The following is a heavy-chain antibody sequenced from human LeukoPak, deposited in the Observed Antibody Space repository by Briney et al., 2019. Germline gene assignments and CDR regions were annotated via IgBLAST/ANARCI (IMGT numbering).Heavy chain of an antibody. Sequence: ASVKVSCKASGYTFTSYYMHWVRQAPGQGLEWMGWINPNSGGTNYAQKFQGRVTMTRDTSISTAYMELSRLRSDDTAVYYCARAKVVVVVAAHDEGNDYRGQGTLVTVSS. CDR2: INPNSGGT. V-gene: IGHV1-2*02. D-gene: IGHD2-15*01. CDR3: ARAKVVVVVAAHDEGNDY. CDR1: GYTFTSYY. J-gene: IGHJ4*02.